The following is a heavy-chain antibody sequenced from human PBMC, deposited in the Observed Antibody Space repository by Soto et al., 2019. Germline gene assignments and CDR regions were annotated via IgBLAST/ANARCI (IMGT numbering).Heavy chain of an antibody. CDR1: RYTFTSCN. CDR3: ARDNRAAVGGNFDY. V-gene: IGHV1-46*01. J-gene: IGHJ4*02. Sequence: ASVKVSCKASRYTFTSCNMHWVRQAPGQGLEWMGMINPSGGSTTYAQKFQGRVTMTRDTSTSTVYMELNSLRSEDTAVYYCARDNRAAVGGNFDYWGQGTLVTVSS. CDR2: INPSGGST. D-gene: IGHD6-13*01.